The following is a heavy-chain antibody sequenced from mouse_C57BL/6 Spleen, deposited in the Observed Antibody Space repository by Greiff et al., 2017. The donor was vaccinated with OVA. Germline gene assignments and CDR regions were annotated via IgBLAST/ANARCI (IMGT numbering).Heavy chain of an antibody. CDR3: ARGGDYYGSSAWFAY. V-gene: IGHV3-6*01. Sequence: DVQLVESGPGLVKPSQSLSLTCSVTGYSITSGYYWNWIRQFPGNKLEWMGYISYDGSNNYNPSLKNRISITRDTSKNQFFLKLNSVTTEDTATYYCARGGDYYGSSAWFAYWGQGTLVTVSA. D-gene: IGHD1-1*01. CDR2: ISYDGSN. J-gene: IGHJ3*01. CDR1: GYSITSGYY.